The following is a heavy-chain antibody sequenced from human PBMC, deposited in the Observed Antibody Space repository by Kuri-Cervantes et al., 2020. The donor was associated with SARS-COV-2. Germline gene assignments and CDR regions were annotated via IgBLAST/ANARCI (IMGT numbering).Heavy chain of an antibody. Sequence: ASVKVSCKASGYSFRSYDINWVRQAAGQGLEWMGWLNPDTGNTGNAKEFQGRVTMTTDTSINTAYMEVSSLSFEDTAIYYFARDSGDWNPDGLDIWGQGTMVTVSS. J-gene: IGHJ3*02. CDR3: ARDSGDWNPDGLDI. D-gene: IGHD1-1*01. CDR2: LNPDTGNT. CDR1: GYSFRSYD. V-gene: IGHV1-8*01.